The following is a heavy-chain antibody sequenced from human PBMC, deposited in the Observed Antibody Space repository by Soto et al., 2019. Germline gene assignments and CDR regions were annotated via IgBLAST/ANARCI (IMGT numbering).Heavy chain of an antibody. J-gene: IGHJ5*02. CDR2: MYHSGTF. Sequence: PSETLSLTCAVSGGSIGGVGYSWSWIRQPPGGGLEWIGYMYHSGTFLKSPSLKTRLTMSLDMSKNQFSLTLNSMAAADTAVYYCARAQFYSGSGNYNNLMFDAWGQGIQVTVSS. V-gene: IGHV4-30-2*01. D-gene: IGHD3-10*01. CDR1: GGSIGGVGYS. CDR3: ARAQFYSGSGNYNNLMFDA.